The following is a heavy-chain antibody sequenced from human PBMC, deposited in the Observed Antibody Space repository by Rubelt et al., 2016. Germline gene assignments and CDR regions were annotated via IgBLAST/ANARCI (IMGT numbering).Heavy chain of an antibody. CDR2: FDPEDGET. V-gene: IGHV1-24*01. CDR1: GYRFTELS. J-gene: IGHJ4*02. D-gene: IGHD2-2*01. CDR3: ARVPSFTSRGDS. Sequence: QVHLVQSGAEVKKPGASVKVSCKVFGYRFTELSMHWVRQAPGKGLEWVGGFDPEDGETIYAQKFQGRVTMTEDTSTDTAYMEVSSLRSEETAGYYCARVPSFTSRGDSWGQGTLVTVSS.